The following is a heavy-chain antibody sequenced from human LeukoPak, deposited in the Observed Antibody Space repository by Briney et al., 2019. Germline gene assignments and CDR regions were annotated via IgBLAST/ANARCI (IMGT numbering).Heavy chain of an antibody. CDR2: IKHDGSEK. CDR3: ATDRGWRTSGYYLYYFEY. D-gene: IGHD3-3*01. J-gene: IGHJ4*02. V-gene: IGHV3-7*01. Sequence: GGSLRLSCAASGFTFSSTSMSWVRQAPGKGLEWVASIKHDGSEKYYVDSVRGRFTISRDNTMNSLYLQMSSLRAENTAVYYCATDRGWRTSGYYLYYFEYWGQGTLVTYSS. CDR1: GFTFSSTS.